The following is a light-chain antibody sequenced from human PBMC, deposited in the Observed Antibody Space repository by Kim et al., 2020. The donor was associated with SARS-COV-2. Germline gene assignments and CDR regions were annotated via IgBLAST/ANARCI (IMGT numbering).Light chain of an antibody. CDR2: AAS. CDR1: QSISSY. J-gene: IGKJ2*01. V-gene: IGKV1-39*01. CDR3: QQSYSTPPYT. Sequence: VGDRVTITCRASQSISSYLNWYQQKPGKAPKLLIYAASSLQSGVPSRFSGSGSGTDFTLTISSLQPEDFATYYCQQSYSTPPYTFGQGTKLEI.